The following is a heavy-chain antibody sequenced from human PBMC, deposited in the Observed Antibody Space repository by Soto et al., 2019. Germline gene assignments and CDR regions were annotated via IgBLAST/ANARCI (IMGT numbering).Heavy chain of an antibody. CDR1: GFTFDDYA. Sequence: GGSLRLSCAASGFTFDDYAMHWVRQAPGKGLEWVSGISWNSGSIGYADSVKGRFTISRDNAENSLYLQMNSLRAEDTALYYCAKLFLTTYDDFDIWGPGTMVTVSS. CDR2: ISWNSGSI. J-gene: IGHJ3*02. CDR3: AKLFLTTYDDFDI. V-gene: IGHV3-9*01.